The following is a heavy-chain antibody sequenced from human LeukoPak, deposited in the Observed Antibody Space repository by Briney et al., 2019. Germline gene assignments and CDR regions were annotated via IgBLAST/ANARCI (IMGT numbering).Heavy chain of an antibody. CDR3: AGDAITMVRGVISP. D-gene: IGHD3-10*01. V-gene: IGHV3-21*01. CDR2: ISSSSSYI. CDR1: GFTFSSYS. J-gene: IGHJ5*02. Sequence: GGSLRLSCAASGFTFSSYSMNWVRQAPGKGLEWVSSISSSSSYIYYADSVKGRFTISRDNAKNSLYLQMNSLRAEDTAVYYCAGDAITMVRGVISPWGQGTLVTVSS.